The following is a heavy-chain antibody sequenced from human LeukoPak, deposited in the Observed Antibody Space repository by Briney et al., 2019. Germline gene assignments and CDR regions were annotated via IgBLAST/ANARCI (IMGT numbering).Heavy chain of an antibody. D-gene: IGHD1-26*01. CDR1: GYSFSSYW. V-gene: IGHV5-10-1*01. Sequence: GESLKISCKGSGYSFSSYWIGWVRQMPGKGLEWMGRIDPSDSHINYSPSFQGHVTISVDKSISTAYLQWSSLRASDTAMYYCARQGRGSYRRDFDYWGRGTLVTVSS. CDR3: ARQGRGSYRRDFDY. CDR2: IDPSDSHI. J-gene: IGHJ4*02.